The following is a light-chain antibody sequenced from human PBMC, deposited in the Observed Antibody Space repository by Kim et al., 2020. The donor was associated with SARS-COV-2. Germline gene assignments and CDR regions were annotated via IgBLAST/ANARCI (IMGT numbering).Light chain of an antibody. V-gene: IGKV3-20*01. J-gene: IGKJ5*01. CDR1: QNVGNNY. CDR2: DAS. Sequence: SPGESASVSCRASQNVGNNYLAWYQQKPGQAPRLLIYDASTRATGIPDRFSGSGSGTDFTLTISRLEPEDFAVYYCQQYHTSPLTFGQGTRLEIK. CDR3: QQYHTSPLT.